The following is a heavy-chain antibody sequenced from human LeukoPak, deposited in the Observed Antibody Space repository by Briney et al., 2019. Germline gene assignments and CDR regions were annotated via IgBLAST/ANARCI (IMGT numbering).Heavy chain of an antibody. CDR3: ARGSITEPDY. D-gene: IGHD5-12*01. Sequence: ASVKVSCKGSGYTLSNHAFSWVRQAPGQGLEWMGWISADNGNTNHAQKFQGRVTMTRDTSTRTVYMELSSLRSEDTAVYYCARGSITEPDYWGQGTLVTVSS. V-gene: IGHV1-18*04. J-gene: IGHJ4*02. CDR2: ISADNGNT. CDR1: GYTLSNHA.